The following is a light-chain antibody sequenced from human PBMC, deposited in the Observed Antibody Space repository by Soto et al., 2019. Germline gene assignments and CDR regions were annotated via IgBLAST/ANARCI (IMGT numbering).Light chain of an antibody. CDR1: SGHSTYA. V-gene: IGLV4-69*01. J-gene: IGLJ2*01. CDR3: QTWGTGLYVV. Sequence: QSVLTQSPSASASLGASVKLTYTLSSGHSTYAIAWHQQQPEKGPRYLMKLNSDGSHSKGDGIPDRFSGSSSGAERYLTISSLQSEDEADYYCQTWGTGLYVVFGGGTKLTVL. CDR2: LNSDGSH.